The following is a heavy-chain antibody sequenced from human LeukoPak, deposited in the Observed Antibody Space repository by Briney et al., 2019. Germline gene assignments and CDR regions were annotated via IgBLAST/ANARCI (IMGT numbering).Heavy chain of an antibody. V-gene: IGHV3-30*04. CDR3: ARDRRGIAVAGPDY. CDR1: GFTFSSYA. J-gene: IGHJ4*02. D-gene: IGHD6-19*01. Sequence: PGGSLRLSCAASGFTFSSYAMHWVRQAPGKGLEWVAVISYDGSNKYYADSVKGRFTISRDNAKNSLYLQMNSLRAEDTAVYYCARDRRGIAVAGPDYWGQGTLVTVPS. CDR2: ISYDGSNK.